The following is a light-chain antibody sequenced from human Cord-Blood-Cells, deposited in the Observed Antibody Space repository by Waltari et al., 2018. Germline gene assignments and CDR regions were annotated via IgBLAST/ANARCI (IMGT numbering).Light chain of an antibody. CDR3: CSYAGGYTWV. CDR2: DVS. CDR1: SSDVGGYNY. V-gene: IGLV2-11*01. Sequence: QSALTPPRPVSGSPGQSVTISCTGTSSDVGGYNYVSWYQQHPGKAPKLMIYDVSKRPSGVPDRFSGSKSGNTASLTISGLQAEEEADYYCCSYAGGYTWVFGGGTKLTVL. J-gene: IGLJ3*02.